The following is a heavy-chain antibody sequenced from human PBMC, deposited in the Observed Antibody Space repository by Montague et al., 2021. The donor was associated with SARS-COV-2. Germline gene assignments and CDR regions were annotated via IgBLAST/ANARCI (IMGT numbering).Heavy chain of an antibody. CDR3: ARIWVIRGIIWVYVMDV. CDR2: IDWDDDK. D-gene: IGHD3-10*01. Sequence: PALVIPTQTLTLTCTFSGFSLSTSGMCVSWIRQPPGKALEWLALIDWDDDKYYSTSLKTRLTISKDTSKNQVVLTMTNMDPVDTATYYCARIWVIRGIIWVYVMDVWGQGTTVTVSS. J-gene: IGHJ6*02. V-gene: IGHV2-70*01. CDR1: GFSLSTSGMC.